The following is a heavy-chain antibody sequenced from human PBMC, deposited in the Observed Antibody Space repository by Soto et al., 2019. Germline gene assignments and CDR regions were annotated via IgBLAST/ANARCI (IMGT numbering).Heavy chain of an antibody. CDR1: GFTFSSYA. J-gene: IGHJ4*01. V-gene: IGHV3-30-3*01. CDR2: ISYDGSNK. D-gene: IGHD6-13*01. Sequence: GGSLRLSCAASGFTFSSYALHWVRQAPGKGLEWVAVISYDGSNKYYADSVKGRFTISRDNSKNTLYLQMNSLRLEDTAVYYCARDFSYQGMSSPAYWGQGTLVTVSS. CDR3: ARDFSYQGMSSPAY.